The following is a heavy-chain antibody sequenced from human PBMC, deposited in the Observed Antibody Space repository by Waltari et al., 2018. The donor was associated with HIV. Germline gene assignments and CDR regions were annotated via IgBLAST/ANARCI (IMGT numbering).Heavy chain of an antibody. Sequence: QVQLQESGPGLVKPSETLSLTCTVSGGPIRSSHWSWIRQPAGAVLEWIGRIYTRGSTNYNPSLKSRVTMSVDTSKNQFSLKLSSVTAADTAVYYCARGGDYYGSGSHHYYYYGMDVWGQGTTVTVSS. J-gene: IGHJ6*02. CDR3: ARGGDYYGSGSHHYYYYGMDV. CDR2: IYTRGST. V-gene: IGHV4-4*07. D-gene: IGHD3-10*01. CDR1: GGPIRSSH.